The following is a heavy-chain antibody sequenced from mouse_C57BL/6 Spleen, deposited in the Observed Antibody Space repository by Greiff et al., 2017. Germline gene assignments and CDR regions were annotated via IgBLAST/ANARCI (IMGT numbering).Heavy chain of an antibody. Sequence: DVHLVEPEGGLVQPGSSMKLSCTASGFTFSDYYMAWVRQVPEKGLEWVANINYDGSSTYYLDSLKSRFIISRDNAKNILYLQMSSLKSEDTATYYCAREDYDYDWYFDVWGTGTTVTVSS. CDR2: INYDGSST. J-gene: IGHJ1*03. CDR3: AREDYDYDWYFDV. D-gene: IGHD2-4*01. CDR1: GFTFSDYY. V-gene: IGHV5-16*01.